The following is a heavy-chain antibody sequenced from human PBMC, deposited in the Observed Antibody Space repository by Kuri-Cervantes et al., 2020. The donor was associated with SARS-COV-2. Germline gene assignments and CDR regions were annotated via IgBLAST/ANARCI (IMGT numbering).Heavy chain of an antibody. CDR2: IKQDGSEK. CDR3: ARDRYSGSYVRRWFDY. Sequence: GESLKISCAASGFTFSSYWMSWVRQAPGKGLEWVANIKQDGSEKYYVDSVKGRFTISRDNAKNSLYLQMNSLRAEDTAVYYCARDRYSGSYVRRWFDYWGQGTLVTVS. CDR1: GFTFSSYW. J-gene: IGHJ5*01. V-gene: IGHV3-7*01. D-gene: IGHD1-26*01.